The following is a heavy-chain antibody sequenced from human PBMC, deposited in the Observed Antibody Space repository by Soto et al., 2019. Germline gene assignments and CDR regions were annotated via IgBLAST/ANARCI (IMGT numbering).Heavy chain of an antibody. V-gene: IGHV5-10-1*01. CDR3: ARQIYDSDTGPNFQYYFDS. Sequence: GESLKISCKGSGYSFAGYWITWVRQKPGKGLEWMGRIDPSDSQTYYSPSVRGHVTISATKSITTVFLQWSSLRASDTAMYYCARQIYDSDTGPNFQYYFDSWGQGTPVTVS. J-gene: IGHJ4*02. CDR1: GYSFAGYW. CDR2: IDPSDSQT. D-gene: IGHD3-22*01.